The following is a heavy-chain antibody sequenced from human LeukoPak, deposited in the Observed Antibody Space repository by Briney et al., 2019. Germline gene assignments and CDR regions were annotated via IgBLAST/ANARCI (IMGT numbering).Heavy chain of an antibody. CDR1: GYTFTSYG. CDR3: ARGPPRFSGAASPTVAGIDY. V-gene: IGHV1-18*01. J-gene: IGHJ4*02. CDR2: ISAYNGNT. D-gene: IGHD6-19*01. Sequence: ASVKVSCKASGYTFTSYGISWVRQAPGQGLEWMGWISAYNGNTNYAQKLQGRVTMTTDTSTSTAYMELRSLRSDDTAVYYCARGPPRFSGAASPTVAGIDYWGQGTLVTVSS.